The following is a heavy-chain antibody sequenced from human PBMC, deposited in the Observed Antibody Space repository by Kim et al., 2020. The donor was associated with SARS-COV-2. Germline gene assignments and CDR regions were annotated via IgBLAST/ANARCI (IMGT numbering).Heavy chain of an antibody. J-gene: IGHJ6*02. Sequence: YRPTIKRRDTISVDTSKNQFSLKLSSVAAADTAVYWCAGNMGIAAGMDVWGQGTTVTVSS. V-gene: IGHV4-39*07. CDR3: AGNMGIAAGMDV. D-gene: IGHD6-13*01.